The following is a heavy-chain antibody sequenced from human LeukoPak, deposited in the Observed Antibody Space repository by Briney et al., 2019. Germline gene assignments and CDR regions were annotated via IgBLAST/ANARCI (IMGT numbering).Heavy chain of an antibody. J-gene: IGHJ4*02. CDR1: GGSFSGYY. D-gene: IGHD4-17*01. V-gene: IGHV3-7*01. CDR2: IKQDGSEK. Sequence: ETLSLTCAVYGGSFSGYYWSWVRQAPGKGLEWVANIKQDGSEKYYVDSVKGRFTISRDNAKNSLYLQMNSLRAEDTAVYYCARVRGFMTTVTTPEGYYFDYWGQGTLVTVSS. CDR3: ARVRGFMTTVTTPEGYYFDY.